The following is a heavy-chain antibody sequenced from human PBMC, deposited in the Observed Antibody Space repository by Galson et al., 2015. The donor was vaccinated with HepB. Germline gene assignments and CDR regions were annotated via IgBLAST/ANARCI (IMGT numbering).Heavy chain of an antibody. CDR1: GVTFSSYA. V-gene: IGHV1-69*06. CDR3: ARFGISSVTTNYYYSGMDV. Sequence: SVKVSCKASGVTFSSYAISWVRQAPGQGLEWMGWIIPIFGTANYAQTLQGRVTITADKSTSTVYMEMSSLRSEDTAVYYCARFGISSVTTNYYYSGMDVWGQGTPVTVSS. J-gene: IGHJ6*02. D-gene: IGHD4-11*01. CDR2: IIPIFGTA.